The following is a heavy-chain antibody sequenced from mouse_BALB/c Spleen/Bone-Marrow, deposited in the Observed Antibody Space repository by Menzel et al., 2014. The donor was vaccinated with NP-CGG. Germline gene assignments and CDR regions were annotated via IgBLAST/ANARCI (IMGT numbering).Heavy chain of an antibody. CDR3: ARSGKVRNAMDY. D-gene: IGHD2-14*01. CDR1: GYTFTDHA. Sequence: QVQLQQSGAKLVRPGVSVKISCKGSGYTFTDHAIHWEKRSHAKSLEWIGVISGYYGDAIYNQKFKGKATMTVDKSSSTAYMELARLTSEDSAIYYCARSGKVRNAMDYWGQGTSVTVSS. J-gene: IGHJ4*01. V-gene: IGHV1S137*01. CDR2: ISGYYGDA.